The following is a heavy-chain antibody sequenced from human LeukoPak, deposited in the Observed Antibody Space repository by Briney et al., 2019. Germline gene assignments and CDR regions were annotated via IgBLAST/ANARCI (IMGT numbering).Heavy chain of an antibody. V-gene: IGHV4-34*01. CDR2: INHSGST. Sequence: PSETLSLTCAVYGGSFSGYYWSWIRQPPGKGLEWIGEINHSGSTNYNPSLKSRVTISVDTSKNQFSLKLSSVNAADTAVYYCARAEVAFDIWGQGTIVTVSS. CDR3: ARAEVAFDI. J-gene: IGHJ3*02. CDR1: GGSFSGYY.